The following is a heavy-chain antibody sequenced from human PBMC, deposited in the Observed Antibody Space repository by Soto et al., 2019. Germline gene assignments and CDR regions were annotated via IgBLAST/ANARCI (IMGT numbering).Heavy chain of an antibody. CDR3: ARFILTVALFDY. CDR2: ISNDGNTI. CDR1: GFTFSTYW. D-gene: IGHD3-10*01. J-gene: IGHJ4*02. Sequence: PGGSLRLSCAASGFTFSTYWMHWVRQAPGKGLEWVSRISNDGNTIDYVDSGKGRFTISRDNAKNSLYLQMNSLRAEDTAVYYCARFILTVALFDYGGQGTLVTVSS. V-gene: IGHV3-74*01.